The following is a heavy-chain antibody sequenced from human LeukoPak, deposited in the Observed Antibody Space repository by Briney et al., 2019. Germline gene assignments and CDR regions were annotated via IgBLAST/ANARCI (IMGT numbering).Heavy chain of an antibody. CDR2: ICYSGST. D-gene: IGHD1-14*01. CDR1: GGSISSYY. Sequence: PSETLSLTCTVSGGSISSYYWSWIRQPPGKGLEWIGYICYSGSTNYNPSLKSRVTISVDTSKNQFSLKLSSVTAADTAVYYCARVSIRNSHFQHWGQGTLVTVSS. V-gene: IGHV4-59*01. J-gene: IGHJ1*01. CDR3: ARVSIRNSHFQH.